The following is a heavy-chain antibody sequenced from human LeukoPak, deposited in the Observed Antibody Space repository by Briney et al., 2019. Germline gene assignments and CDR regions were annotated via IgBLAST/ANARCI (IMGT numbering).Heavy chain of an antibody. J-gene: IGHJ4*02. CDR1: GFSFSTWR. CDR2: ISSSSRYI. CDR3: ARENHGSFDY. Sequence: PGGSLRLSCAASGFSFSTWRVNWVRQAPGKGLEWVSSISSSSRYIYYADSVKGRFTISRDNAKNSLSLQMNSLRAEDTAVYYCARENHGSFDYWGQGTLVTVSS. D-gene: IGHD1-14*01. V-gene: IGHV3-21*01.